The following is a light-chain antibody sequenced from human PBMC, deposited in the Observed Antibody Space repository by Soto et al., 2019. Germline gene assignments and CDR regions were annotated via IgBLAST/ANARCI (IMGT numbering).Light chain of an antibody. CDR2: KVS. V-gene: IGKV2-30*01. J-gene: IGKJ2*01. CDR3: MEGTHWPPYT. Sequence: DVVMTQSPLSLPVTLGQPASISCRSSQSLAYSDGNTYLNWFQQRPGQSPRRLIYKVSNRDSGVPERFSGSGSGTDFTLKISTVEAEDVGVYYGMEGTHWPPYTVGQGTKLVIK. CDR1: QSLAYSDGNTY.